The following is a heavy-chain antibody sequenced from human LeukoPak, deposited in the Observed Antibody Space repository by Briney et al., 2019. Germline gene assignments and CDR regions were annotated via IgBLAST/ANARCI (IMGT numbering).Heavy chain of an antibody. CDR1: GFIFSSYW. CDR3: AREASHVSGMDV. J-gene: IGHJ6*02. CDR2: IKEDGSEK. Sequence: PGGSLRLSCAASGFIFSSYWMSWVRQAPGKGLEWVANIKEDGSEKYYVDSVKGRFTISRDNAKNSLYLQTNSLRAEDAAVYYCAREASHVSGMDVWGQGTTITVSS. V-gene: IGHV3-7*03.